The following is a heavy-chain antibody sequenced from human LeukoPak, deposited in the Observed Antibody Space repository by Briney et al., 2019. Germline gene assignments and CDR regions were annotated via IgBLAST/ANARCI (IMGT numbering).Heavy chain of an antibody. Sequence: PGGSLRLSCAASGFTFSSYEMNWVRQAPGKGLEWVSYISSSGSTIYYADSVKGRFTISRDNAKNSLYLQMNSLRAEETAVYYCARAPRYCSGGSCPLDYWGQGTLVTVSS. D-gene: IGHD2-15*01. J-gene: IGHJ4*02. CDR3: ARAPRYCSGGSCPLDY. CDR2: ISSSGSTI. CDR1: GFTFSSYE. V-gene: IGHV3-48*03.